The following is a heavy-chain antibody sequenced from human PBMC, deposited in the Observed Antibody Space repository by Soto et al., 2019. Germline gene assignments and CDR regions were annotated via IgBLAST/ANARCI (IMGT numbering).Heavy chain of an antibody. CDR3: AKVRLRAVYAFDI. V-gene: IGHV4-31*03. J-gene: IGHJ3*02. Sequence: SETLSLTCTVSGGSVSSGAYYWTWIRQRPGKGLEWIGYIYYSGSTYYSPSLKSRLSTSLDTSKNQFSLRLSSVTAADTAMYYCAKVRLRAVYAFDIWGQGTMVTVS. CDR2: IYYSGST. D-gene: IGHD5-12*01. CDR1: GGSVSSGAYY.